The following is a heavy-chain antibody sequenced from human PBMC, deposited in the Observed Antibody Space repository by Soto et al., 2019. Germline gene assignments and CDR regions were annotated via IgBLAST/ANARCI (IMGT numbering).Heavy chain of an antibody. CDR2: IIPILGIA. J-gene: IGHJ4*02. CDR3: AREIVATISKAVAGFDY. D-gene: IGHD5-12*01. CDR1: GGTFSSYT. Sequence: SVKVSCKASGGTFSSYTISWVRQAPGQGLEWMGRIIPILGIANYAQKFQGRVTITADKSTSTAYMELSSLRSEDTAVYYCAREIVATISKAVAGFDYWGQGTLVTVSS. V-gene: IGHV1-69*04.